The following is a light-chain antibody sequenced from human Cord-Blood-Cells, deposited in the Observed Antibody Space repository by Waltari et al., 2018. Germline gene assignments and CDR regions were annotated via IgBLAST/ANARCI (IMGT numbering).Light chain of an antibody. CDR3: QSYDSSNVV. J-gene: IGLJ2*01. V-gene: IGLV6-57*02. CDR2: EDN. CDR1: SGSIASNY. Sequence: NFMLTQPHSASASPGKTVTLSCTGSSGSIASNYVQWYQQRPGSAPTTVIYEDNQRPSGVPDRFSGSIDSSSNSASLTISGLKTEDEADYYCQSYDSSNVVFGGGTKLTVL.